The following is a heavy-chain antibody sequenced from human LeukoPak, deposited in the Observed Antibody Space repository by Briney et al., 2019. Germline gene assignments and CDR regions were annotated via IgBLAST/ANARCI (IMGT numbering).Heavy chain of an antibody. CDR3: ARGRTVTYDY. V-gene: IGHV1-18*01. CDR1: GYTFTSYD. Sequence: GASVKVSCKASGYTFTSYDSSWVRQAPGQGLEWMGWISAYNGNTNYAQKLQGRVTITTDTSTSTASMDLGSLRSDGTAVYYCARGRTVTYDYWGQGTLVPVSS. CDR2: ISAYNGNT. J-gene: IGHJ4*02. D-gene: IGHD4-17*01.